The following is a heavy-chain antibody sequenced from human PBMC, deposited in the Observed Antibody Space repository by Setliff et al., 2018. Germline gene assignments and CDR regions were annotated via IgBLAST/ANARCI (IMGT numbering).Heavy chain of an antibody. V-gene: IGHV4-59*08. CDR3: ARQKEYSGRSCFQH. Sequence: SETMSLTCNVSGDSIGNYYWSWLRQSPGRGLEWIGYVDHSDYANYNPSLKRRVTISVDTSKNQFSLRLSLVTAADTATYYCARQKEYSGRSCFQHWGQGIPVTVSS. J-gene: IGHJ1*01. D-gene: IGHD1-26*01. CDR2: VDHSDYA. CDR1: GDSIGNYY.